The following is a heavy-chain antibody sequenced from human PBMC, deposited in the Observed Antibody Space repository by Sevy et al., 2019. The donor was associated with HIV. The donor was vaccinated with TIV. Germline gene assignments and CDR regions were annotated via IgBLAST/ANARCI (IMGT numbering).Heavy chain of an antibody. V-gene: IGHV3-30-3*01. D-gene: IGHD3-10*01. CDR2: ISYDGSNK. CDR3: ARDIRPYMVRGGLFDY. CDR1: GFTFSSYA. Sequence: GGCLRLSCAASGFTFSSYAMHWVRQAPGKGLEWLAVISYDGSNKYYADSVKGRFTISRDNSKNKLYLQMNSLRAEDTAVYIYARDIRPYMVRGGLFDYWGQGTLVTVSS. J-gene: IGHJ4*02.